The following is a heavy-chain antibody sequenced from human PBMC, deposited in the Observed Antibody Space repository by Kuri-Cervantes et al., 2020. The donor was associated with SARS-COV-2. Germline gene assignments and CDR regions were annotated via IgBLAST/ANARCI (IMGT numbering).Heavy chain of an antibody. D-gene: IGHD3-10*01. CDR1: GFTFSSYS. J-gene: IGHJ4*02. V-gene: IGHV3-48*02. Sequence: GESLKISCAASGFTFSSYSLNWVRPAPGKGLEWVSDMINSSSTIYYADSVKGRFTISRDNSKNTLFLQMNDMRDDDTAVYYCTREESHLGGIRGSWGQGTLVTVSS. CDR2: MINSSSTI. CDR3: TREESHLGGIRGS.